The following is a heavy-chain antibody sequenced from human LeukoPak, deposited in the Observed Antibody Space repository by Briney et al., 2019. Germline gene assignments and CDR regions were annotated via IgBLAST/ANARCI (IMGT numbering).Heavy chain of an antibody. V-gene: IGHV4-34*01. CDR3: ASGLSPEYYGSGSPPHFDY. D-gene: IGHD3-10*01. CDR2: INHSGST. CDR1: GGSFSGYY. Sequence: SETLSLTCAVYGGSFSGYYWSWIRQPPGKGLEWIGEINHSGSTNYNPSLKSRVTISVDTSKNQFSLKLSSVTAADTAVYYCASGLSPEYYGSGSPPHFDYWGQGTLVTVSS. J-gene: IGHJ4*02.